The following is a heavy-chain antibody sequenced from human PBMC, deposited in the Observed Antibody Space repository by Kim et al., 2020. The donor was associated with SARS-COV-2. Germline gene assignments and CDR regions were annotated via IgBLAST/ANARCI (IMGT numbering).Heavy chain of an antibody. V-gene: IGHV1-3*01. CDR1: GYTFTSYA. D-gene: IGHD6-13*01. CDR2: INAGNGNT. J-gene: IGHJ5*02. Sequence: ASVKVSCKASGYTFTSYAMHWVRQAPGQRLEWMGWINAGNGNTKYSQKFQGRVTITRDTSASTAYMELSSLRSEDTAVYYCAREGWQQHPDLPQWFDPWGQGTLVTVSS. CDR3: AREGWQQHPDLPQWFDP.